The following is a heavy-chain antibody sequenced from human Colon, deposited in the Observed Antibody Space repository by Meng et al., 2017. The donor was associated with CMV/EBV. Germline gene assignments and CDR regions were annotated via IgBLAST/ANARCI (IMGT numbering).Heavy chain of an antibody. CDR2: SRSREFSGTR. Sequence: LKISCSTSGFTFGDYALAWVRQPPGKGLEWVGFSRSREFSGTREYAASLKDRFTISRDSSRNVLFLQMDGLQTDDTAVYFCARGRTGSGWKYYFDHWGRGTLVTVSS. V-gene: IGHV3-49*04. D-gene: IGHD6-19*01. CDR3: ARGRTGSGWKYYFDH. J-gene: IGHJ4*02. CDR1: GFTFGDYA.